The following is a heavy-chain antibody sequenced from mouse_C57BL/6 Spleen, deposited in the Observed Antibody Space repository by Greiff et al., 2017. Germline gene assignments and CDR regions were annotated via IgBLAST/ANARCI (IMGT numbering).Heavy chain of an antibody. CDR1: GYAFSSSW. CDR3: ARGGTYWYFDV. J-gene: IGHJ1*03. V-gene: IGHV1-80*01. CDR2: IYPGDGDT. Sequence: QVQLQQSGAELVKPGASVKISCKASGYAFSSSWMNWVKQRPGKGLEWIGQIYPGDGDTNYNGKFKGKATLTADKSSSTAYMQLSSLTSEDSAVYFCARGGTYWYFDVWGTGTTVTVSS.